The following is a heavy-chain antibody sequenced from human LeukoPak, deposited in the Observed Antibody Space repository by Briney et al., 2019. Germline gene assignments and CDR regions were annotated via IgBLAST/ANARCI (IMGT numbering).Heavy chain of an antibody. CDR1: GFTFSTYS. J-gene: IGHJ3*02. D-gene: IGHD2-8*01. CDR2: ISSRSTYI. Sequence: GGSLRLSCAASGFTFSTYSMNWVRQAPGKGLEWVSSISSRSTYIYYADSVKGRFTISRDNAKNSLYLQMNNLRAEDTAMFYCATSMAQDVDAFHIWGQGTMVTVSS. V-gene: IGHV3-21*01. CDR3: ATSMAQDVDAFHI.